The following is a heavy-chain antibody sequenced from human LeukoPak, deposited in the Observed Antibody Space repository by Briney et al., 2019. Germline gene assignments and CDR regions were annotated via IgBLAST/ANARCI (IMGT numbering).Heavy chain of an antibody. CDR2: ISGSGGST. Sequence: PGGSLRLSCAASGFTFSSYAMSWVRQAPGKGLEWVSAISGSGGSTYYADSVKGRFTISRDNSKNTLYLQMNSLRAEDTAVYYCAKRPPPYNWNGGYRDYWGQGTLVTVSS. CDR3: AKRPPPYNWNGGYRDY. V-gene: IGHV3-23*01. J-gene: IGHJ4*02. D-gene: IGHD1-20*01. CDR1: GFTFSSYA.